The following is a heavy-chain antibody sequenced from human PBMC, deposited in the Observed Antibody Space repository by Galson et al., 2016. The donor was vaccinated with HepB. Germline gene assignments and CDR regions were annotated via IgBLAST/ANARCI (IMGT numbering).Heavy chain of an antibody. Sequence: SLRLSCAASGFPLRSYAMSWVRQAPGKGLEWVSAISASGGNTYYADSVMGRFTISRDNSKNTLYLQVNSLRAEDTAIYYCAKDIPPRGHDAFDIWGQGTLVIVSS. J-gene: IGHJ3*02. CDR2: ISASGGNT. V-gene: IGHV3-23*01. CDR1: GFPLRSYA. CDR3: AKDIPPRGHDAFDI. D-gene: IGHD2-21*01.